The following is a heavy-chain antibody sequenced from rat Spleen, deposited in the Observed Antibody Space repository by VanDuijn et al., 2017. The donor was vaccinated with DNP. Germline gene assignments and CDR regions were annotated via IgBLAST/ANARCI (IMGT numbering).Heavy chain of an antibody. D-gene: IGHD1-7*01. Sequence: VQLKESGPVLVQASETLSLTCTVSGFSLTNYGVIWVRQSPGKGLEWMGIIWGHGNTDYNSALKSRLSINRDTSKSQVFLKMNSLQTDDTAIYYCTRESWGYVMDAWGQGVSVTVSS. CDR2: IWGHGNT. J-gene: IGHJ4*01. CDR1: GFSLTNYG. V-gene: IGHV2S75*01. CDR3: TRESWGYVMDA.